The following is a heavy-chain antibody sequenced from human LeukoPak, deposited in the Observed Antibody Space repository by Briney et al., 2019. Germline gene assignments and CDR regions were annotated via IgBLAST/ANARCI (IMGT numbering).Heavy chain of an antibody. D-gene: IGHD2-2*01. J-gene: IGHJ5*02. V-gene: IGHV3-43*02. CDR1: GFTFHDYA. Sequence: GSLRLSCAASGFTFHDYAMHWVRQTPGKGLEWLCVISGDGGQRYYAETVKGRFTISRDNSIKSLYLQMNGLRTEDTALYYCALEPLGYCSTSSCPRWFDPRGQGTLVTVSS. CDR2: ISGDGGQR. CDR3: ALEPLGYCSTSSCPRWFDP.